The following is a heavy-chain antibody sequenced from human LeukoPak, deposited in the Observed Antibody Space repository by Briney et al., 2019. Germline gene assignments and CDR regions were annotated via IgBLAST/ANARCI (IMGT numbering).Heavy chain of an antibody. V-gene: IGHV5-51*01. CDR2: IYLGDSDT. Sequence: ESLQISCKGSGYSFTSYWIGWVRQMPGKGLEWMGIIYLGDSDTRYSPSFQGQVTISADKSISTAYLQWSSLKASDTAMYYCARHINTYYYDSSGNGRAFDIWGQGTMVTVSS. CDR3: ARHINTYYYDSSGNGRAFDI. D-gene: IGHD3-22*01. CDR1: GYSFTSYW. J-gene: IGHJ3*02.